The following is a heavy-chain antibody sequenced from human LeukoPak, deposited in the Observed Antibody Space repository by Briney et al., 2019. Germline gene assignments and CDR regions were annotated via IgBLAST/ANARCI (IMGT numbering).Heavy chain of an antibody. J-gene: IGHJ4*02. CDR2: IIPILGIA. D-gene: IGHD6-6*01. CDR1: GGTFSSYA. V-gene: IGHV1-69*04. CDR3: ARAAYSSSPGDY. Sequence: ASVKVSCKASGGTFSSYAISWVRQAPGQGLEWMGRIIPILGIANYPQNFQGRVTITADKSTSTAYMELSSLRSEDTAVYYCARAAYSSSPGDYWGQGTLVTVSS.